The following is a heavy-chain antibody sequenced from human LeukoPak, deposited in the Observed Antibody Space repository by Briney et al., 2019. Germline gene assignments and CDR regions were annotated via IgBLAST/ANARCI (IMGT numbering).Heavy chain of an antibody. CDR1: RFTFSNYG. D-gene: IGHD4/OR15-4a*01. CDR2: IWYDGTDK. Sequence: GGSLRLSCAASRFTFSNYGMHWVRQAPGKGLEWVALIWYDGTDKDYADSVKGRFTISRDNSKNTLYLQMNSLRTDDTAVYYCAGRVVANPHYFYHWGQGTLVTVSS. V-gene: IGHV3-33*01. J-gene: IGHJ4*02. CDR3: AGRVVANPHYFYH.